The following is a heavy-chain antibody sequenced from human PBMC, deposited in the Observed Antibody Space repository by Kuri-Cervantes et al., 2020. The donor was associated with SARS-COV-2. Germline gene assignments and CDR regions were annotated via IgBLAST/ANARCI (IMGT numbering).Heavy chain of an antibody. J-gene: IGHJ3*02. CDR1: GFTFSSYD. V-gene: IGHV3-13*01. D-gene: IGHD2-15*01. Sequence: GESLKISCAASGFTFSSYDMHWVRQATGKGLEWVSAIGTAGDTYYPGSVKGRFTISRDNSKNTLYLQMNSLRAEDTAVYYCAKRRCYCSGGSCSFGAFDIWGQGTMVTVSS. CDR2: IGTAGDT. CDR3: AKRRCYCSGGSCSFGAFDI.